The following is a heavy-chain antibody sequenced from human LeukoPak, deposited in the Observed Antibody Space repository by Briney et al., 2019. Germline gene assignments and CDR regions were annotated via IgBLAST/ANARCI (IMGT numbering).Heavy chain of an antibody. D-gene: IGHD2-21*02. CDR3: ARDGGERGDSAFDV. J-gene: IGHJ3*01. CDR1: GFTLTDQY. CDR2: SRNKANSHSS. Sequence: GGSLRLSCAASGFTLTDQYMDWVRQAPGKGLEWIGRSRNKANSHSSEYAASVKGRFTISRDGSGNLMYLQMNSLKIDDTAVYFCARDGGERGDSAFDVWGQGTEVTVSS. V-gene: IGHV3-72*01.